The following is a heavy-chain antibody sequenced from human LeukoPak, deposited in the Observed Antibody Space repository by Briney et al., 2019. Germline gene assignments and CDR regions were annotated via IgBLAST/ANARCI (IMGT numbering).Heavy chain of an antibody. CDR2: IIPILGIA. D-gene: IGHD1-26*01. J-gene: IGHJ4*02. V-gene: IGHV1-69*04. Sequence: SVKVFCKASGGTFSSYAISWVRQAPGQGLEWMGRIIPILGIANYAQKFQGRVTITADKSTSTAYMELSSLRSEDTAVYFCTRGSAGIAPATTKNFFDFWGQGTLVTVSS. CDR3: TRGSAGIAPATTKNFFDF. CDR1: GGTFSSYA.